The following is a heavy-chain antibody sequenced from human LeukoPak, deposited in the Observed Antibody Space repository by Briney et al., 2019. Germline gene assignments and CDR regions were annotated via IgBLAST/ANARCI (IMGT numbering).Heavy chain of an antibody. CDR3: ARIFSNWFDP. CDR2: IKQDGSEK. J-gene: IGHJ5*02. Sequence: GGSLRLSCTASGFTFSTYWMSWVRQGPGKGLEWVANIKQDGSEKNYVDSVKGRFTISRDNARGSLYLQMNSLRAEDTAVYYCARIFSNWFDPWGQGTLVTVSS. V-gene: IGHV3-7*01. D-gene: IGHD3-3*01. CDR1: GFTFSTYW.